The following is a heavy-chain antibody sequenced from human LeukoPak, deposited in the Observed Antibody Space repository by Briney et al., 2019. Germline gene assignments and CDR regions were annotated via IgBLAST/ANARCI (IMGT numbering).Heavy chain of an antibody. J-gene: IGHJ3*02. Sequence: GESLKISCKASGYTFINYRIAWVRQLPGKGLEWMGVIFPGDSDITYSPSFQGQVTVSADKSISTAYLQWSSLRASDTAIYYCARRAHHDAFDIWGQGTMVTVSS. CDR3: ARRAHHDAFDI. CDR2: IFPGDSDI. V-gene: IGHV5-51*01. CDR1: GYTFINYR.